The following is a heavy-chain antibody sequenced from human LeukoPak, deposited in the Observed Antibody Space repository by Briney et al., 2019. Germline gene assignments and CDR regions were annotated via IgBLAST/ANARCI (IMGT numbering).Heavy chain of an antibody. D-gene: IGHD3-16*02. J-gene: IGHJ4*02. CDR1: GGSISSCGYY. V-gene: IGHV4-31*03. CDR3: ARGRRYTRTTERYYFDY. CDR2: IYYSGST. Sequence: SETLSLTCTVSGGSISSCGYYWSWIRQHPGKGLEWIGYIYYSGSTYYNPSLKSRVTISVDTSKNQFSLKLSSVTAADTAVYYCARGRRYTRTTERYYFDYWGQGTLVTVSS.